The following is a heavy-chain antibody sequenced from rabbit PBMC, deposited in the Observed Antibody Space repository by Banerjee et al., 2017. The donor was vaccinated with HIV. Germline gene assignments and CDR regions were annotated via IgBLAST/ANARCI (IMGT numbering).Heavy chain of an antibody. CDR3: ARGSGWLNYFNL. CDR2: MDAGSSGAT. D-gene: IGHD4-1*01. CDR1: GFTIRSSYY. J-gene: IGHJ4*01. Sequence: QSLEESGGDLVKPGASLTLTCTASGFTIRSSYYMCWVRQAPGKGLEWIACMDAGSSGATYYASWAKGRFTISKTSSTTVTLQMTSLTVADTATYFCARGSGWLNYFNLWGQGTLVTVS. V-gene: IGHV1S40*01.